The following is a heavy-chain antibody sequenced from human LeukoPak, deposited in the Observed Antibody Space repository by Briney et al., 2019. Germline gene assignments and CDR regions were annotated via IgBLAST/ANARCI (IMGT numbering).Heavy chain of an antibody. CDR1: GGTFSSYA. CDR3: ARDQAVAGIYYFDY. D-gene: IGHD6-19*01. Sequence: GSSVKVSCKASGGTFSSYAISWVRRAPGQGLEWMGGIIPIFGTANYAQKFQGRVTITADESTSTAYMELSSLRSEDTAVYYCARDQAVAGIYYFDYWGQGTLVTVSS. J-gene: IGHJ4*02. V-gene: IGHV1-69*01. CDR2: IIPIFGTA.